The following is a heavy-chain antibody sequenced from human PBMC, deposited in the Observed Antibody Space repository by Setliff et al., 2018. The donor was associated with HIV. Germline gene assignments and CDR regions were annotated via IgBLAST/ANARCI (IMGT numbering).Heavy chain of an antibody. J-gene: IGHJ6*02. CDR3: ARRLQFLEFLHGVGGLDV. V-gene: IGHV4-38-2*02. CDR1: GYPISSGYY. CDR2: IYHSGTT. Sequence: SETLSLTCTVSGYPISSGYYWGWIRQPPGKGLEWIGSIYHSGTTYYNPSRKSRVTISVDTSKDQFSLKLSSATAGDTAVYYCARRLQFLEFLHGVGGLDVWGQGTTGTVSS. D-gene: IGHD3-3*01.